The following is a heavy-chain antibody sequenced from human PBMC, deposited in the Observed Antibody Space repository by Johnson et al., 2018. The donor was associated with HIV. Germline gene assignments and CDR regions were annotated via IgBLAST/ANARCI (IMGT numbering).Heavy chain of an antibody. Sequence: VQLVESGGGVARPGGSLRLSCAASGFTFSNAWMSWVRQAPGKGPEWVGRIKSKAYGGTTEYAASVKGRFTISRDDSKSIAYLQMNSLKTEDTAVYYCTRAEWHDAFDIWGQGTMVTVSS. J-gene: IGHJ3*02. CDR1: GFTFSNAW. V-gene: IGHV3-15*01. CDR2: IKSKAYGGTT. CDR3: TRAEWHDAFDI. D-gene: IGHD1-14*01.